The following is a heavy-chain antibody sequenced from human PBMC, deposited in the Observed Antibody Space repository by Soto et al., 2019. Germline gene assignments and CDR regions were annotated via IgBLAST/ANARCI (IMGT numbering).Heavy chain of an antibody. V-gene: IGHV3-7*01. CDR1: GFTFSSYW. Sequence: GGSLRLSCAASGFTFSSYWMSWVRQAPGKGLEWVANIKQDGSEKYYVDSVKGRFTISRDNAKNSLYLQMNSLRTDDTAVYYCARDYSNSWYVLDYWGQGTLVTVSS. CDR3: ARDYSNSWYVLDY. J-gene: IGHJ4*02. D-gene: IGHD6-13*01. CDR2: IKQDGSEK.